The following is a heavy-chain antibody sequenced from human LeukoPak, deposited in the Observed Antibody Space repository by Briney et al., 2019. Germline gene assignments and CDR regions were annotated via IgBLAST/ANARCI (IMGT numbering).Heavy chain of an antibody. Sequence: GGSLRLSCAASGFTVSSNYMSWVRQAPGKGLEWVSVTYSGGNTYYADSVKGRFTISRDNSKNTLYLQMNSLRAEDTAVYYCARGPFYGGNSKDFDYWGQGTLVTVSS. CDR3: ARGPFYGGNSKDFDY. V-gene: IGHV3-66*01. J-gene: IGHJ4*02. CDR2: TYSGGNT. CDR1: GFTVSSNY. D-gene: IGHD4-23*01.